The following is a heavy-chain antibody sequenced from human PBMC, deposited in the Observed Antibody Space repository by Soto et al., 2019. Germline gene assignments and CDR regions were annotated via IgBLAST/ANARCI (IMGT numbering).Heavy chain of an antibody. V-gene: IGHV1-18*01. CDR2: INTYNGNT. CDR3: AREAVAGTKGFDY. J-gene: IGHJ4*02. Sequence: GASVKVSCKASGYTFTTYGISWVRQAPGQGLEWMGWINTYNGNTNYAQQLQGRVTMTTDTSTSTAYMELRSLRSDDTAVYYCAREAVAGTKGFDYWGQGTLVTV. D-gene: IGHD6-19*01. CDR1: GYTFTTYG.